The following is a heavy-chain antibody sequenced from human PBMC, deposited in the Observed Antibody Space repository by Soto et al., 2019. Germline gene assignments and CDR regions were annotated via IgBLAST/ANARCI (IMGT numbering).Heavy chain of an antibody. CDR2: IYYSERTSYNSGST. V-gene: IGHV4-39*01. J-gene: IGHJ5*02. CDR3: ARHTRNQFDP. Sequence: SETLSLTCTVSGDSMTSGSYYWGWIRQPPGKGLEWIGSIYYSERTSYNSGSTYYSPSLKSRVTISGDTSKSQFSLKLSPVTAADTAVYYCARHTRNQFDPWGQGTLVTVSS. CDR1: GDSMTSGSYY.